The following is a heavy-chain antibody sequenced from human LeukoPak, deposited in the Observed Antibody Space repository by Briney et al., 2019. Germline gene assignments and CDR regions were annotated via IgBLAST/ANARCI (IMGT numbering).Heavy chain of an antibody. D-gene: IGHD2-15*01. CDR2: ISSSGSTI. V-gene: IGHV3-48*03. Sequence: GALRLSCAASGFTFSSYEMNWVRQAPGKGLEWVSYISSSGSTIYYADSVKGRFTISRDNAKNSLYLQMNSLRAEDTAVYYCAKDGVVVAAPLEWGQGTLVTVSS. CDR3: AKDGVVVAAPLE. J-gene: IGHJ4*02. CDR1: GFTFSSYE.